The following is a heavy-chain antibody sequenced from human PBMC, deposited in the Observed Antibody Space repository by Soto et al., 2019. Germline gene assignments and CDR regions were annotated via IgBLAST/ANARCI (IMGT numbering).Heavy chain of an antibody. D-gene: IGHD5-18*01. CDR3: ARVWGYSYGLASDI. V-gene: IGHV4-30-2*01. CDR1: GGSISSGGDS. J-gene: IGHJ3*02. CDR2: IYHSGST. Sequence: QLQLQESGSGLVKPSQTLSLTCAVSGGSISSGGDSWSWIRQPPGKGLEWIGYIYHSGSTYYNPSLQCRVPRSVHRSKSQCSLKLSSVTAAATAVYYCARVWGYSYGLASDIWGQGTMVTVSS.